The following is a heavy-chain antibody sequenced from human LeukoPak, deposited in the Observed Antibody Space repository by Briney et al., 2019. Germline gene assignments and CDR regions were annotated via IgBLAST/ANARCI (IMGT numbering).Heavy chain of an antibody. D-gene: IGHD4/OR15-4a*01. CDR2: INHSGST. J-gene: IGHJ3*02. Sequence: PSETLSLTCAVYGGSFSGYFWSWIRQPPGKGLEWIGEINHSGSTNYNPSLKSRVTISLDTSKNQFSMKMSSVTAADTAVYYCARDSEYGGKSCAFDIWGQGRMVTVSS. CDR3: ARDSEYGGKSCAFDI. V-gene: IGHV4-34*01. CDR1: GGSFSGYF.